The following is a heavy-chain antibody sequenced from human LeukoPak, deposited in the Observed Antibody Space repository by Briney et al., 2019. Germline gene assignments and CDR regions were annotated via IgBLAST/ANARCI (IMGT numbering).Heavy chain of an antibody. J-gene: IGHJ4*02. CDR1: GFTFSNYG. D-gene: IGHD3-10*01. Sequence: EGSLRLSCAASGFTFSNYGIHWVRQAPGKGLEWVAVISYDGSNKFYADSVKGRFTISRDNSKNTLYLQMNSLRAEDTAVYYCAKDPSLITMVRGVLKLSYYFDYWGQGTLVTVSS. CDR3: AKDPSLITMVRGVLKLSYYFDY. CDR2: ISYDGSNK. V-gene: IGHV3-30*18.